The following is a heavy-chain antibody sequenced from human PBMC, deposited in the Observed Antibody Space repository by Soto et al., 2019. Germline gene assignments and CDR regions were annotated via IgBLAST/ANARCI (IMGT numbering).Heavy chain of an antibody. D-gene: IGHD3-10*01. CDR1: GGTFSSYA. CDR2: IIPIFGTA. V-gene: IGHV1-69*13. J-gene: IGHJ6*02. Sequence: SVKVSGKASGGTFSSYAISWVRQAPGQGLEWMGGIIPIFGTANYAQKFQGRVTITADESTSTAYMELSSLRSEDTAVYYCARGAFSRSPNNYYYYGMDVWGQGTTVTVSS. CDR3: ARGAFSRSPNNYYYYGMDV.